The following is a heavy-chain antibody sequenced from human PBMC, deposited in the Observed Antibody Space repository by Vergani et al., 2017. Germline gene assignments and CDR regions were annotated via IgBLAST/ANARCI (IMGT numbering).Heavy chain of an antibody. D-gene: IGHD2-2*01. CDR3: ARGEGWNLRRYCSSTSCYGVYIDY. V-gene: IGHV4-34*01. J-gene: IGHJ4*02. CDR1: GGSFSGYY. CDR2: INHSGST. Sequence: QVQLQQWGAGLLKPSETLSLTCSGYGGSFSGYYWSWIRQPPGKGLEWIGEINHSGSTNYNPSLKSRVTISVDTSKNQFSLKLSSGTAAGTAVYYCARGEGWNLRRYCSSTSCYGVYIDYWGQGTLVTVSS.